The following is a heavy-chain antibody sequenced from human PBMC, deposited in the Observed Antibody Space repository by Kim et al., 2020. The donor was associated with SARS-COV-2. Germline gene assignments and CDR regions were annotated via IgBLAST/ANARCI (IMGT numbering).Heavy chain of an antibody. CDR3: AREGWGDGYNYNAFDI. Sequence: GGSLRLSCAASGFTFSDYYMSWIRQAPGKGLEWVSYISSSSSYTNYADAVKGRFTISRDNAKNSLYLQMNSLRAEDTAVYYCAREGWGDGYNYNAFDIWGQGTMVTVSS. CDR2: ISSSSSYT. CDR1: GFTFSDYY. J-gene: IGHJ3*02. V-gene: IGHV3-11*05. D-gene: IGHD5-12*01.